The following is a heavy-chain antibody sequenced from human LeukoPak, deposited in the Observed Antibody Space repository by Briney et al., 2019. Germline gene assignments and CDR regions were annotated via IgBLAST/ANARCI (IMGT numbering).Heavy chain of an antibody. CDR3: AKEDLITIFGVVITHYYYYGMDV. CDR2: ISSSGSTI. V-gene: IGHV3-11*01. J-gene: IGHJ6*02. Sequence: GGSLRLSCAASGFTFSDYYMSWIRQAPGKGLEWVSYISSSGSTIYYADSVKGRFTISRDNAKNSLYLQMNSLRAEDTAVYYCAKEDLITIFGVVITHYYYYGMDVWGQGTTVTVSS. CDR1: GFTFSDYY. D-gene: IGHD3-3*01.